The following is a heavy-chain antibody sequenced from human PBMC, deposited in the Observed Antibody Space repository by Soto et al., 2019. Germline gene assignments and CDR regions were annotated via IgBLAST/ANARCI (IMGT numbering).Heavy chain of an antibody. J-gene: IGHJ2*01. CDR1: DASFSDSY. CDR3: AREVSSRYYDL. D-gene: IGHD1-20*01. CDR2: INHSGST. V-gene: IGHV4-34*01. Sequence: QVRLQQWGAGLLKPSETLSLSCAVYDASFSDSYWNWIRQPPGKGLEWIGEINHSGSTIYNTSLESRVTISLDTSRKQFTLKMRSATAADTAVYYCAREVSSRYYDLWGRGTPVTVSS.